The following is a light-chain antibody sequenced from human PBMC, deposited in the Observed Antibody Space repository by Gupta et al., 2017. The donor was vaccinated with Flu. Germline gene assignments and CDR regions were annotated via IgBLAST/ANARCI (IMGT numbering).Light chain of an antibody. CDR2: EVT. CDR1: SSDVGGHNY. CDR3: SSYTISNTWV. Sequence: QSALTQPASVSGSPGQSITISCTGTSSDVGGHNYVSWYQHHPGKAPQLLIYEVTNRPSGVSNRFSGSKSGNTASLTIFGLQAEDESNYYCSSYTISNTWVFGGGTRVTV. J-gene: IGLJ3*02. V-gene: IGLV2-14*01.